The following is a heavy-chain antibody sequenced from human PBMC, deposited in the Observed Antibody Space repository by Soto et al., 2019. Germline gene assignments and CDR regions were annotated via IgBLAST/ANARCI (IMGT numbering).Heavy chain of an antibody. CDR1: GDSISSVDYF. CDR2: IYKSATT. D-gene: IGHD2-15*01. J-gene: IGHJ5*01. CDR3: ARGRYCLTGRCFPNWFDS. V-gene: IGHV4-30-4*01. Sequence: SETLSLTCSVSGDSISSVDYFWAWIRQPPGQALEYIGYIYKSATTYYDPSFESRVAISLDTSKSQFSLNVTSVTAADTAVYFCARGRYCLTGRCFPNWFDSWGQGTLVTVSS.